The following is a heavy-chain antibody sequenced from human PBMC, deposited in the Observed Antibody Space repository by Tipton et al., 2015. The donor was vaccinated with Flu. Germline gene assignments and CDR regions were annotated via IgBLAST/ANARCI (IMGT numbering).Heavy chain of an antibody. Sequence: TLSLTCAVSGYSISSGFYWGWIRQPPGKGLEWSGTIYHSGSPNYNPSLKSRVTISKDTSKNQFSLTLNSVTAADTAMYYCARYSSSVATYWYFDLWGRGTLVTVSS. CDR2: IYHSGSP. D-gene: IGHD6-6*01. J-gene: IGHJ2*01. CDR1: GYSISSGFY. V-gene: IGHV4-38-2*01. CDR3: ARYSSSVATYWYFDL.